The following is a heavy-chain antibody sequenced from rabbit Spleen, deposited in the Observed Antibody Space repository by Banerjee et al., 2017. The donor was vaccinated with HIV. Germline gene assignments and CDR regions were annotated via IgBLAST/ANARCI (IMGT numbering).Heavy chain of an antibody. Sequence: QSLEESGGDLVKPGASLTLTCTASGFSFSSSDYMCWVRQAPGKGLESIACIYGEVIGSTYYATWAKGRFTISKTSSTTVTLQMTSLTAADTATYFCARGSATMTMVITGFYLNLWGPGTLVTVS. CDR3: ARGSATMTMVITGFYLNL. V-gene: IGHV1S40*01. CDR1: GFSFSSSDY. CDR2: IYGEVIGST. D-gene: IGHD2-1*01. J-gene: IGHJ4*01.